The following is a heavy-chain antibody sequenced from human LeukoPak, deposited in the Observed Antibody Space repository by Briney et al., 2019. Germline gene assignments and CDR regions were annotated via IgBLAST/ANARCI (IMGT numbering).Heavy chain of an antibody. Sequence: ASVKVSCKASGYTFTGYYMHWVRQAPGQGLEWMGWINPNSGGTNYAQKFQGRVTMTRDTSISTAYMELSRLRSDDTAVYYCARDLPVVVPAANWFDPWGQGTLVTVSS. J-gene: IGHJ5*02. D-gene: IGHD2-2*01. CDR1: GYTFTGYY. CDR2: INPNSGGT. CDR3: ARDLPVVVPAANWFDP. V-gene: IGHV1-2*02.